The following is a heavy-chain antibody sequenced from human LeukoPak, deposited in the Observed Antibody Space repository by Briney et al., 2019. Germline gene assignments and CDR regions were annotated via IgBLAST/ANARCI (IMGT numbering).Heavy chain of an antibody. CDR1: GYTFTSYD. V-gene: IGHV1-8*01. D-gene: IGHD2-2*01. J-gene: IGHJ6*02. Sequence: GASVKVSCKASGYTFTSYDINWVRQATGQGHEWMGWMNPNSGNTGYAQKFQGRVTMTRNTSISTAYMELSSLRSEDTAVYYCAGDYCSSTSCHTPYYYYYGMDVWGQGTTVTVSS. CDR3: AGDYCSSTSCHTPYYYYYGMDV. CDR2: MNPNSGNT.